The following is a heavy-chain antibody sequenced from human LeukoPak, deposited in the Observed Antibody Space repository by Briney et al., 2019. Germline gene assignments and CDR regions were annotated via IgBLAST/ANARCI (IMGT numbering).Heavy chain of an antibody. CDR2: IYYTGST. Sequence: SETLSLTCTVSGGSITSSSYYWGWIRQPPGKGLEWIGSIYYTGSTYYNPSLNSRVSISADTSKNQFSLRLTSVTAADTAVYYCARQTGSGLFILPGGQGTLVTVSS. V-gene: IGHV4-39*01. CDR3: ARQTGSGLFILP. D-gene: IGHD3/OR15-3a*01. CDR1: GGSITSSSYY. J-gene: IGHJ4*02.